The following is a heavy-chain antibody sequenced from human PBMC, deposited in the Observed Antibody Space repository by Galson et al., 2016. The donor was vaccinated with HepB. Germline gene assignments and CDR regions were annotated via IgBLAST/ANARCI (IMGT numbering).Heavy chain of an antibody. J-gene: IGHJ4*02. D-gene: IGHD3-10*01. V-gene: IGHV3-53*01. CDR3: AGSPPVYYGAAFDY. Sequence: SLRLSCAASGFTVSGNQMSWVRQAPGKGLEWVSVVYSGGNTYYADSVKGRFTISRDNSRNTLYLQMNSLSSEDTAVYYCAGSPPVYYGAAFDYWGQGTLVTVSS. CDR2: VYSGGNT. CDR1: GFTVSGNQ.